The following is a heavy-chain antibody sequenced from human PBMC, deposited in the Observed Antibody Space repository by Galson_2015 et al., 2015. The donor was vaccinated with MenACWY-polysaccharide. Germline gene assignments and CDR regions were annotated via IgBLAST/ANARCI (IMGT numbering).Heavy chain of an antibody. CDR3: ARDSAPGY. CDR2: IKQDGSEK. D-gene: IGHD3-10*01. CDR1: GFTLSGDW. J-gene: IGHJ4*02. V-gene: IGHV3-7*01. Sequence: SLRLSCAASGFTLSGDWRNWVRQAPGKGLAWVANIKQDGSEKYYVDSVKGRFTISRDNAKNSLYLQMNSLRAEDTAVYYCARDSAPGYWGQGTLVTVSS.